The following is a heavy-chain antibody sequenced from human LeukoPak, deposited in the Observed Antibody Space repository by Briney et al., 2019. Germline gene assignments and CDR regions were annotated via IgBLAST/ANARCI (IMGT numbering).Heavy chain of an antibody. D-gene: IGHD5-18*01. CDR3: TRGGSSGFDAFDV. CDR1: GFTFSNYG. J-gene: IGHJ3*01. V-gene: IGHV3-23*01. CDR2: ISGSGAST. Sequence: GGSLRLSCAASGFTFSNYGLSWVRQAPGKGLEWISAISGSGASTYYADSVKGRFTISRDNAKNSLYLQMNSLRPEDMALYYCTRGGSSGFDAFDVWGQGTMVTVSS.